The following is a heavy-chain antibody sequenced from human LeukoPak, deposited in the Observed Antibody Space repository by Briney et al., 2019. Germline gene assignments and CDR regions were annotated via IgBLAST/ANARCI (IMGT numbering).Heavy chain of an antibody. V-gene: IGHV1-18*01. CDR3: ASGGSGLGYYYYYMDV. Sequence: ASVKVSCKASGYTFTSYGISWVRQAPGQGLEWMGWISAYNGNTNYAQKLQGRVTMTTDTSTSTAYMELRSLRSDDTAVYYCASGGSGLGYYYYYMDVWGKGTTVTVSS. CDR2: ISAYNGNT. J-gene: IGHJ6*03. D-gene: IGHD3-10*01. CDR1: GYTFTSYG.